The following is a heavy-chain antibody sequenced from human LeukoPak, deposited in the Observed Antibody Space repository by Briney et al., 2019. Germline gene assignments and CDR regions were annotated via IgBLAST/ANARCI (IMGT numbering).Heavy chain of an antibody. Sequence: PSQTLSLTCTVSGVSISSYYWNWIRQPAGKGLEWIGRIYTSGSTNYNPSLKSRVTVSIDTSKNQFSLKLSSVTAADTAVYYCARVIPGESGIDYWGQGILVTVSS. CDR2: IYTSGST. J-gene: IGHJ4*02. V-gene: IGHV4-4*07. D-gene: IGHD3-10*01. CDR1: GVSISSYY. CDR3: ARVIPGESGIDY.